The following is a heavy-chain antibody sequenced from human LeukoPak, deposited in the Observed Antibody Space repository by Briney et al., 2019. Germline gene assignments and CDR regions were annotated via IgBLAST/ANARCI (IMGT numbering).Heavy chain of an antibody. Sequence: GGSLRLSCAASGFTFSSYWMSWVRQAPGKGLEWVANIKQDGSEKYYVDSVKGRFTISRDNAKNSLYLQMNSLRAEDTAVYYCARDLYYDFWSGYYTGLDVWGQGTTVTVSS. J-gene: IGHJ6*02. CDR1: GFTFSSYW. CDR3: ARDLYYDFWSGYYTGLDV. D-gene: IGHD3-3*01. CDR2: IKQDGSEK. V-gene: IGHV3-7*01.